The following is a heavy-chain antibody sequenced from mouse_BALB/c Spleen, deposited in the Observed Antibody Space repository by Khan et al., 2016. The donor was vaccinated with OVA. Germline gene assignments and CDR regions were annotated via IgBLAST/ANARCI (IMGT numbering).Heavy chain of an antibody. Sequence: EVQLQESGPSLVKPSQTLSLTCSVTGDSITSGFWNWIRKFPGNKFEYMGYITYSGNTYHNPSLKSRISITRDTSKSQYYLQLNSVTTEDTATYSCARSYGSWAMDYWGQGTSVTVSS. CDR1: GDSITSGF. J-gene: IGHJ4*01. CDR3: ARSYGSWAMDY. CDR2: ITYSGNT. V-gene: IGHV3-8*02. D-gene: IGHD1-1*01.